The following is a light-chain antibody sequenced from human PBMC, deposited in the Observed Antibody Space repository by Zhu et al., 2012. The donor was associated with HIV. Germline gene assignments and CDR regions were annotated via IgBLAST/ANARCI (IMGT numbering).Light chain of an antibody. V-gene: IGKV1-5*03. J-gene: IGKJ2*01. CDR2: KAS. CDR3: QHYNSYPFT. CDR1: QSISSW. Sequence: DIQLTQSPSFLSASVGDRVTITCRASQSISSWLAWYQQKPGKAPKVLIYKASSLESGVPSTFSGSGSGTEFTLTISSLQPDDFATYYCQHYNSYPFTFGQGTKLEIK.